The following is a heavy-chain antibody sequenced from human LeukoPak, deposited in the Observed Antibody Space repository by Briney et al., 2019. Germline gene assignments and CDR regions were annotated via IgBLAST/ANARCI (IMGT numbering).Heavy chain of an antibody. CDR2: INPNSGGK. CDR1: GYTFTGYY. CDR3: ARDGSHYYDSSGFGKD. D-gene: IGHD3-22*01. V-gene: IGHV1-2*02. J-gene: IGHJ4*02. Sequence: ASVKVSCKASGYTFTGYYMHWVRQAPGQGLEWMGWINPNSGGKNYAQKFQGRVTMTRDTSISTAYMELSRLRSDDTAVYYCARDGSHYYDSSGFGKDWGQGTLVTVSS.